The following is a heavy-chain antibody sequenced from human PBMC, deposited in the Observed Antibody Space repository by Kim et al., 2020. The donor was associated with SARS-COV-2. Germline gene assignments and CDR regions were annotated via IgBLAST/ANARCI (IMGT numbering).Heavy chain of an antibody. Sequence: SETLSLTCTVSGGSISSSSYYWGWIRQPPGKGLEWIGSIYYSGSTYYNPSLKSRVTISVDTSKNQFSLKLSSVTAADTAVYYSSRHHVGITMIVVVAARFDPWGQGTLVTVSS. V-gene: IGHV4-39*01. CDR2: IYYSGST. CDR1: GGSISSSSYY. D-gene: IGHD3-22*01. J-gene: IGHJ5*02. CDR3: SRHHVGITMIVVVAARFDP.